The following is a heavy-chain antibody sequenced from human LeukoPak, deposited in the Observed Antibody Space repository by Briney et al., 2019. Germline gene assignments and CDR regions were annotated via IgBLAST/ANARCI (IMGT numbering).Heavy chain of an antibody. CDR2: IKQDGSEK. D-gene: IGHD2-2*01. Sequence: PGGSLRLSCAASGFTFSSCWMSWVRQAPGKGLEWVANIKQDGSEKYYVDSVKGRFTISRDNAKNSLYLQMNSLRAEDTAVYYCAGIVVVPGWFDPWGQGTLVTVSS. J-gene: IGHJ5*02. V-gene: IGHV3-7*01. CDR3: AGIVVVPGWFDP. CDR1: GFTFSSCW.